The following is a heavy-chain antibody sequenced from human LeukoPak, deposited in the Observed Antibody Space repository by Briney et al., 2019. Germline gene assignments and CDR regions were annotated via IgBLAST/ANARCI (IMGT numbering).Heavy chain of an antibody. V-gene: IGHV3-7*01. CDR2: IKQDGSER. D-gene: IGHD3-10*01. Sequence: GGSLRLSCAASGFTFSYYWMNWVRQAPGKGLEWVANIKQDGSERYYVDSVKGRFTISRDNAETSLYLQMNSLTAEDTAVYYCATDTDYYALGRLGSWGQGTLVTVSS. CDR3: ATDTDYYALGRLGS. CDR1: GFTFSYYW. J-gene: IGHJ5*02.